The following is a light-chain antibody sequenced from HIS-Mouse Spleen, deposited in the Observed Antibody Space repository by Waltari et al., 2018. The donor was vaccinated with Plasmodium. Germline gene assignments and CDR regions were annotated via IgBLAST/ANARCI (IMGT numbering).Light chain of an antibody. CDR1: ALPNTY. CDR3: YSTDSSGNHRV. CDR2: EDS. J-gene: IGLJ3*02. V-gene: IGLV3-10*01. Sequence: SYELTQPPSVSVSPGQTARITCSGDALPNTYAYWYQQKSGQAPGLVIYEDSKRPPGIPERFSGSSSGTMATLTISGAQVEDEADYYCYSTDSSGNHRVFGGGTKLTVL.